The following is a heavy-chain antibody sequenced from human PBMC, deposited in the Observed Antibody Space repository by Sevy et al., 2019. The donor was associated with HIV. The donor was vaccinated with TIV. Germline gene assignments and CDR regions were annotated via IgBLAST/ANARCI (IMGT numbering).Heavy chain of an antibody. CDR2: IYSDGRT. Sequence: GGSLRLSCVVSGFSVSSNYMSWVRQAPGKGLEWVSNIYSDGRTYYADSVRGRFTISRDTSKNTVYLQMNSLRGEDTAVYYCARDTFLEWSVDLWGQGALVTVSS. D-gene: IGHD3-3*02. V-gene: IGHV3-53*05. CDR3: ARDTFLEWSVDL. J-gene: IGHJ5*02. CDR1: GFSVSSNY.